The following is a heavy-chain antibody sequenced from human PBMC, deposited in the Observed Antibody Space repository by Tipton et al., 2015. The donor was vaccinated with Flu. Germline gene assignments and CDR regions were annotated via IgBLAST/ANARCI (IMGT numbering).Heavy chain of an antibody. D-gene: IGHD3-22*01. CDR3: ARDYYDSRHDAFDL. J-gene: IGHJ3*01. V-gene: IGHV4-59*01. CDR1: GGSISGYY. Sequence: TPSLTCSISGGSISGYYWTWIRQPPGRGLEYIGYIHYTGNTNYNPSLKSRVTISVDTSNNHFSLTLSSVTAADTAVYYCARDYYDSRHDAFDLWGQGIMVTVSS. CDR2: IHYTGNT.